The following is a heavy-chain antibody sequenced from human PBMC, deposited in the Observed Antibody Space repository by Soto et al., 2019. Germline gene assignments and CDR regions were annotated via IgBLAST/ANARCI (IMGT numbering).Heavy chain of an antibody. Sequence: GGSLRLSCAASGFTFSSYGMHWVRQAPGKGLEWVAVIWYDGSNKYYADSVKGRFTISRDNSKNTLYLQMNSLRAEDTAVYYCASDSTGYYPEYYFDYWGQGTLVTVSS. J-gene: IGHJ4*02. D-gene: IGHD3-22*01. CDR2: IWYDGSNK. CDR1: GFTFSSYG. CDR3: ASDSTGYYPEYYFDY. V-gene: IGHV3-33*01.